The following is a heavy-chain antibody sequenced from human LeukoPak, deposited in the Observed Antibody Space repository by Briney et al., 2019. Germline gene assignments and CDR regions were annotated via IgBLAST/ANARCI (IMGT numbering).Heavy chain of an antibody. J-gene: IGHJ3*02. Sequence: ASVKVSCKASGYTFTCYYMHWVRQAPGQGLEWMGWINPNSGGTNYAQKFQGWVTMTRDTSISTAYMELSRLGSDDRAVYYCAREGDYGDAFDIWGQGTMVIVSS. CDR1: GYTFTCYY. D-gene: IGHD4-17*01. CDR2: INPNSGGT. V-gene: IGHV1-2*04. CDR3: AREGDYGDAFDI.